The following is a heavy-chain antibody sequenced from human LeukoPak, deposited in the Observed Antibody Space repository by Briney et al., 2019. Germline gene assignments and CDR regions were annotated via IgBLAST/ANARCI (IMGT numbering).Heavy chain of an antibody. CDR2: IWYDGSNK. Sequence: PGGSLRLSCAASGFTFSSYGMHWVRQAPGKGLEWVAVIWYDGSNKYYADSVKGRFTISRDNSKNTLYLQMNSLRAEDTAVYYCARVPYYYDSSGYHWYFDLWGRGTLVTVSS. CDR3: ARVPYYYDSSGYHWYFDL. CDR1: GFTFSSYG. V-gene: IGHV3-33*01. D-gene: IGHD3-22*01. J-gene: IGHJ2*01.